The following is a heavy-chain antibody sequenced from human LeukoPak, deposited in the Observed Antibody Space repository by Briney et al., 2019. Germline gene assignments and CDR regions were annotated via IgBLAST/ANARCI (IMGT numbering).Heavy chain of an antibody. D-gene: IGHD6-13*01. CDR2: LSGSGSNT. V-gene: IGHV3-23*01. CDR1: GFSFSSYA. Sequence: PGGSLRLSCAASGFSFSSYAMSWVRQAPGKGLEWVSGLSGSGSNTYYADSVKGRFTIYRDNSKDTLYLEMNSLRAEDTAVYYCAKTRHSSSWYVPPDNWGQGTLVTVSS. J-gene: IGHJ4*02. CDR3: AKTRHSSSWYVPPDN.